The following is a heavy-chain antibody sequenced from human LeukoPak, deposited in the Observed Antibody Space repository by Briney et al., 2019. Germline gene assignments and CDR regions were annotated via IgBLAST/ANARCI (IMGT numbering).Heavy chain of an antibody. J-gene: IGHJ6*03. CDR3: ARVPRTIVGATSIGFGYYYYMDV. CDR1: GGSFSGYY. Sequence: PSETLSLTCAVYGGSFSGYYWSWIRQPPGKGLEWIGEINHSGSTNYNPSLKSRVTISVDTSKNQFSLKLSSVTAADTAVYYCARVPRTIVGATSIGFGYYYYMDVWGKGTTVTISS. V-gene: IGHV4-34*01. CDR2: INHSGST. D-gene: IGHD1-26*01.